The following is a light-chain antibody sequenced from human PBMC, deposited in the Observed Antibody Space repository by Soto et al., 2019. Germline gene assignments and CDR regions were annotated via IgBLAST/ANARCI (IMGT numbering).Light chain of an antibody. V-gene: IGLV2-14*01. CDR2: EVT. J-gene: IGLJ1*01. CDR3: SSFRSTSTLPYV. CDR1: SSDVGGYDY. Sequence: QSALTQPASVSGSPGQSITISCTGTSSDVGGYDYVSWYQQHPGKAPKLMIFEVTNRPSGVSNRFSGPKSGNTASLTISGLRAEDEADYYCSSFRSTSTLPYVFGTGTKLTVL.